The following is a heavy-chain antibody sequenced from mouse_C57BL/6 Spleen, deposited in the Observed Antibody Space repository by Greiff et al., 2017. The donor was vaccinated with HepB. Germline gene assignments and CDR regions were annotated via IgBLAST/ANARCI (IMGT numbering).Heavy chain of an antibody. CDR1: GYTFTSYW. V-gene: IGHV1-59*01. Sequence: QVQLQQPGAELVRPGTSVKLSCKASGYTFTSYWMHWVKQRPGQGLEWIGVIDPSDSYTNYNQKFKGKATLTVDTSSSTAYMQLSSLTSEDSAVYYCASYYDDDGYFDVWGTGTTVTVSS. CDR3: ASYYDDDGYFDV. J-gene: IGHJ1*03. D-gene: IGHD2-4*01. CDR2: IDPSDSYT.